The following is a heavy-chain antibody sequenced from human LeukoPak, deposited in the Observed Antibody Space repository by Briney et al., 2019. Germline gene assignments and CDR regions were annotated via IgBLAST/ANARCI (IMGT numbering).Heavy chain of an antibody. Sequence: PSETLSLTCTVSGGSISSSSYYWSWIRQSPGKGLEWIGYIYYSGSTNYNPSLKSRVTISVDTSKNQFSLKLSSVTAADTAVYYCARGEMATIEDAFDIWGQGTMVTVSS. CDR1: GGSISSSSYY. CDR2: IYYSGST. V-gene: IGHV4-61*01. CDR3: ARGEMATIEDAFDI. D-gene: IGHD5-24*01. J-gene: IGHJ3*02.